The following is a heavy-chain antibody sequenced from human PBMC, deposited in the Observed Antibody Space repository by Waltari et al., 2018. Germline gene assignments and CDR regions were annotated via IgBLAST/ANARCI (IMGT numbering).Heavy chain of an antibody. Sequence: QVQLVQSGAEVKKPGSSVMVSCEASRCPFSTYIITWVRQAPGHGLDWMGGIVPIVGTANYAENFQGRITITADESTSTAYMELSSLTSEDTAVYYCARLYYYGSGTYYYFDYWGQGTLVTVSS. D-gene: IGHD3-10*01. CDR3: ARLYYYGSGTYYYFDY. CDR2: IVPIVGTA. J-gene: IGHJ4*02. CDR1: RCPFSTYI. V-gene: IGHV1-69*01.